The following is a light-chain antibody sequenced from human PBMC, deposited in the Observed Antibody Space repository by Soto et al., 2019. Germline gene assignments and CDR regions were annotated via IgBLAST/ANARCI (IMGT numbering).Light chain of an antibody. CDR3: SSYTSSSTQV. Sequence: QSALTQPASVSGSPGQSITISCTGTSSDVGGYNYASWYQQHPGKAPKLMIYEVSNRPSGVSNRFSGSKSGNTASLTISVLQAEDEADYYCSSYTSSSTQVFGGGTKVTVL. CDR1: SSDVGGYNY. J-gene: IGLJ3*02. CDR2: EVS. V-gene: IGLV2-14*01.